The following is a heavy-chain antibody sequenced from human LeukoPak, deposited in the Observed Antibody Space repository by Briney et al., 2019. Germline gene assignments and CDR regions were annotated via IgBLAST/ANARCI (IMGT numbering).Heavy chain of an antibody. Sequence: GGSLRLSCAGSGFSVSNYYMSGVRQAPGRGLEWFSLLRDSGETFYADSVKGRFTISRDNSKNTMYLQMNRLRVEDTAVYFCARDRAVTQDWVEFDPWGQGTLVTVS. CDR3: ARDRAVTQDWVEFDP. D-gene: IGHD4-17*01. V-gene: IGHV3-66*03. CDR2: LRDSGET. J-gene: IGHJ5*02. CDR1: GFSVSNYY.